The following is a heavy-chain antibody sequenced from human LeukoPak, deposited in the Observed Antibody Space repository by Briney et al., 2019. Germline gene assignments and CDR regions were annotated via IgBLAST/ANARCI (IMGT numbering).Heavy chain of an antibody. CDR2: IYYSGDT. D-gene: IGHD2-15*01. V-gene: IGHV4-31*02. CDR3: ARGEIVVVVAVTTRYYYYGMDV. CDR1: GGSISSGDYY. J-gene: IGHJ6*04. Sequence: SETLSLTCTVSGGSISSGDYYWSWIRQHPGKGLGWIGYIYYSGDTYYNPSLKSRVTISVDTSKNQFSLKLSSVTAADTAVYYCARGEIVVVVAVTTRYYYYGMDVWGKGTTVTVSS.